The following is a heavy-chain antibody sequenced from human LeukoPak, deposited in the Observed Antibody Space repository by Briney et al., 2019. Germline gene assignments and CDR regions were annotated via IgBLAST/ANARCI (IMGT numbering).Heavy chain of an antibody. D-gene: IGHD5-12*01. V-gene: IGHV5-51*01. J-gene: IGHJ3*01. CDR3: ARRLATAGDAFDV. Sequence: GESLKISCKGSGYSFTSYWIGWVRLLPGKGLEWMGIIYPGDSNTRYNPSFEGQVTISVDKSIRTAYVRWSSLKASDTAMFYCARRLATAGDAFDVWGQGTMVTVSS. CDR1: GYSFTSYW. CDR2: IYPGDSNT.